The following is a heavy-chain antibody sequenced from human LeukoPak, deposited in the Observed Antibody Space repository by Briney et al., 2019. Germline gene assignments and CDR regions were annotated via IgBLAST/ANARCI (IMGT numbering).Heavy chain of an antibody. CDR2: INHSGST. CDR3: ARVRRGYSYGHLGYYFDY. D-gene: IGHD5-18*01. Sequence: SETLSLTCAVYGGSFSGYYWSWIRQPPGKGLEWIGEINHSGSTNYNPSLKSRVTTSVDTSKNQFSLKLSSVTAADTAVYYCARVRRGYSYGHLGYYFDYWGQGTLVTVSS. V-gene: IGHV4-34*01. J-gene: IGHJ4*02. CDR1: GGSFSGYY.